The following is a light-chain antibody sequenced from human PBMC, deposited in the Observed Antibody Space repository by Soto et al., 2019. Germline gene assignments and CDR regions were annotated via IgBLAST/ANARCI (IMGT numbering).Light chain of an antibody. J-gene: IGKJ3*01. Sequence: EKVMTQSPATLSVSPGERATLSCRASQSISSNLAWYQQKPGQAPRLLIYGASTRATGIPATFSGSGSGTEFTLTISSLQSEDFAVYYCQQYNNWPFTFGPGTKVDIK. CDR2: GAS. V-gene: IGKV3-15*01. CDR1: QSISSN. CDR3: QQYNNWPFT.